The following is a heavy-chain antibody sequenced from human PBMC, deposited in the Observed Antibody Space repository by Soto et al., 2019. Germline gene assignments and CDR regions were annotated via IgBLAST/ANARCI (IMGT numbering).Heavy chain of an antibody. CDR2: INAGNGNT. V-gene: IGHV1-3*05. Sequence: QVQLVPSGAEEKKPGASVKVSCKASGYTITNYAIHWVRQAPGQRLEWMGWINAGNGNTKYSQKFQGRVTITRDTSACTDYMELRSLRSEDTAVYYCARAEYGDHEDYCGQGTLVTVSS. CDR3: ARAEYGDHEDY. CDR1: GYTITNYA. J-gene: IGHJ4*02. D-gene: IGHD4-17*01.